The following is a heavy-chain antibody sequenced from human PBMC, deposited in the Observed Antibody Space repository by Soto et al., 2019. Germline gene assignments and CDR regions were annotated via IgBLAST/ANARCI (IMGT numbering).Heavy chain of an antibody. CDR3: ARDKSGSYSIDY. D-gene: IGHD1-26*01. J-gene: IGHJ4*02. CDR2: ISGGGGTM. CDR1: GFTFNKYT. Sequence: EVQLVESGGGLVQSGGSLRLTCAASGFTFNKYTMNWVRQAPGKGLEWLSYISGGGGTMFYADSVKGRVTISSDNAKNALYLQMDSLRAEDTAVYYCARDKSGSYSIDYWGQGTLVTVSS. V-gene: IGHV3-48*04.